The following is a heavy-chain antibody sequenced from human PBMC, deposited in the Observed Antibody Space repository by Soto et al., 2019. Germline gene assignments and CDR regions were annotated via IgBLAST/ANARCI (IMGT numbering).Heavy chain of an antibody. CDR3: ARDLSPLGISYYGSGSYYNYPYYFDY. D-gene: IGHD3-10*01. Sequence: GASVKVSCKASGYTFTGYYMHWVRQAPGQGLEWMGWINPNSGGTNYAQKFQGWVTMTRDMSISTAYMELSRLRSDDTAVYYCARDLSPLGISYYGSGSYYNYPYYFDYWGQGTLVTVSS. CDR1: GYTFTGYY. CDR2: INPNSGGT. J-gene: IGHJ4*02. V-gene: IGHV1-2*04.